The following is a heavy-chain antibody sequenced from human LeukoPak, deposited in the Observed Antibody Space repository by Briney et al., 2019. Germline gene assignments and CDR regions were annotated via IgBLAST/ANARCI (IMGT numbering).Heavy chain of an antibody. CDR2: ISASGITT. CDR3: AKATQWVPPNY. CDR1: GLTFSSYA. J-gene: IGHJ4*02. V-gene: IGHV3-23*01. D-gene: IGHD6-19*01. Sequence: GGSLRLSCAASGLTFSSYAMNWVRQAPGEGLEWLSGISASGITTHYADSVKGRFTISRDNSKNTLYLEMSSLRTEDTAVYYCAKATQWVPPNYWGQGSLDTVSS.